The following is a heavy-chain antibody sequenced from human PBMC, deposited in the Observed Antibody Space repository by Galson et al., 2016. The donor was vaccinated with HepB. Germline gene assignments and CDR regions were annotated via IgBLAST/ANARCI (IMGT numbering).Heavy chain of an antibody. V-gene: IGHV2-70*01. CDR2: IDWVDEK. J-gene: IGHJ4*02. D-gene: IGHD5-12*01. CDR1: GFSLSTSGLC. Sequence: PALVKPTQTLTLTCTFSGFSLSTSGLCVTWIRQPPGKALEWLALIDWVDEKYYTTSLKTRLTISKDTSKNQVVLRMTNMDPVDTATYYCARLSGSSDRHLDSWGQGTLVTVSS. CDR3: ARLSGSSDRHLDS.